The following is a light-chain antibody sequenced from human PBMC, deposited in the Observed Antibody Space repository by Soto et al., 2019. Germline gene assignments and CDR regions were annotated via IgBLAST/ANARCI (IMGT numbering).Light chain of an antibody. V-gene: IGKV3-20*01. CDR2: GAS. Sequence: EIVLTQSPGTLSLSPGERATLSCRASQSVSSNYLAWYQQKPGQAPRLLIYGASSRATGIPDMFIGSGSGTYFTLTISRLEPEDFAVYYCQQYGGSPRVTFGGGTKVEIK. CDR1: QSVSSNY. CDR3: QQYGGSPRVT. J-gene: IGKJ4*01.